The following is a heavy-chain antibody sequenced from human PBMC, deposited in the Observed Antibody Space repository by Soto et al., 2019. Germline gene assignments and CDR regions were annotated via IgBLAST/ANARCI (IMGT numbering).Heavy chain of an antibody. CDR3: AKGESNNWNYESHFDY. J-gene: IGHJ4*02. CDR2: ISGSTVTT. Sequence: EVQLLESGGGLVQPGGSLRLSCAASGFTFDFYVMSWVRQAPGKGLEWVSGISGSTVTTYYADSVKGRFTISRDSSKNTLYLQMNSLRAEDTAVYYCAKGESNNWNYESHFDYWGQGTLVTVSS. V-gene: IGHV3-23*01. D-gene: IGHD1-7*01. CDR1: GFTFDFYV.